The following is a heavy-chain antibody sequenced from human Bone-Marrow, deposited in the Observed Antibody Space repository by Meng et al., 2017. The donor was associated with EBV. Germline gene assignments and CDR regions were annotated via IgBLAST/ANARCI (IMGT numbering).Heavy chain of an antibody. D-gene: IGHD2-21*01. V-gene: IGHV4-4*02. CDR2: IYHTGST. CDR1: GASISSNNW. Sequence: QGRLAESGPGVVKPSGTLCFTCAVSGASISSNNWWSWVRQPPGKGLEWIGEIYHTGSTNYNPSLKSRVTISVDRSKNQLSLKVRSVTAADTAVYYCARRALAGDVSVYFDYWDQGTLVTVSS. CDR3: ARRALAGDVSVYFDY. J-gene: IGHJ4*02.